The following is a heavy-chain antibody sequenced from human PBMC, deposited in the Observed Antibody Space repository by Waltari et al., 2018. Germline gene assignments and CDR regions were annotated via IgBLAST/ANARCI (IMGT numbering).Heavy chain of an antibody. J-gene: IGHJ6*02. Sequence: QVQLQQWGAGLLKPSETLSLTCAVYGGSFSGYYWSWIRQPPGKGLGWIGEINHSGSTNYNPSLKSRVTISVDTSKNQFSLKLSSVTAADTAVYYCARLQRDFWSGYYGVLTGGYYGMDVWGQGTTVTVSS. CDR2: INHSGST. V-gene: IGHV4-34*01. D-gene: IGHD3-3*01. CDR3: ARLQRDFWSGYYGVLTGGYYGMDV. CDR1: GGSFSGYY.